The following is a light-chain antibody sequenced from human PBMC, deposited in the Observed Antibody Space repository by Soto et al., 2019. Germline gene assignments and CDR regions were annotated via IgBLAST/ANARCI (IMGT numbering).Light chain of an antibody. V-gene: IGLV2-8*01. CDR2: EVS. CDR3: SSYGGSSNLV. CDR1: SSDVGGYNY. J-gene: IGLJ3*02. Sequence: QSALTQPPSASGSPGQSVTISCTGTSSDVGGYNYVSWYQQLPGKAPKLMIYEVSKRPSGVPDRFSGSKSGNTASLTVSGLQAEDEADYYCSSYGGSSNLVFGGGTKLTVL.